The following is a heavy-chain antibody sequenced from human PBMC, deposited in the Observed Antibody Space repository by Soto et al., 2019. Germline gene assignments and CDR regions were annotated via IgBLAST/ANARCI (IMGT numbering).Heavy chain of an antibody. V-gene: IGHV4-39*01. CDR1: GGSISSSSYY. D-gene: IGHD4-17*01. CDR2: IYYSGST. J-gene: IGHJ4*02. Sequence: QLQLQESGPGLVKPSETLSLSCTVSGGSISSSSYYWGWIRQPPGKGLEWIGSIYYSGSTYYNPSLKSRVTISVDTSKNQFSLKLSSVTAGDTAVYYCASSYGDYLSFWGQGTLVTVSS. CDR3: ASSYGDYLSF.